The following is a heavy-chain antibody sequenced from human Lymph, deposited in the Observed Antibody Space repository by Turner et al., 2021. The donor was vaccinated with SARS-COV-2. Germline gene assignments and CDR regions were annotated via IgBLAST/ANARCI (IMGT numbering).Heavy chain of an antibody. V-gene: IGHV3-30*18. Sequence: QVQLVESGGGVVQPGRSLRLSCAASGFTFGSYGMHWVRKAPGKGLEWVEVISYDGSNKYYADSVKGRFTISRDNSKNTLYLQMNSLRAEDTAVYYCAKDGGGYFDYWGQGTLVTVSS. CDR3: AKDGGGYFDY. CDR2: ISYDGSNK. D-gene: IGHD3-10*01. CDR1: GFTFGSYG. J-gene: IGHJ4*02.